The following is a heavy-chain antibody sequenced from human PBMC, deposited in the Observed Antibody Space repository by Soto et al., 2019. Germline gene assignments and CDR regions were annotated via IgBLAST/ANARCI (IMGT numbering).Heavy chain of an antibody. CDR3: ARGWRDGYTGLYYFDH. CDR2: IDYSSST. CDR1: GGSIASSNF. V-gene: IGHV4-31*03. Sequence: QVQLKESGPGLGKPSQPLSLTCTVSGGSIASSNFWSGIRRQPGKGLEWIGYIDYSSSTYYNPSLKSRVIISSDTSANQFSLRLSSVTAADTAVSFCARGWRDGYTGLYYFDHWGQGTLVTVSS. D-gene: IGHD5-12*01. J-gene: IGHJ4*02.